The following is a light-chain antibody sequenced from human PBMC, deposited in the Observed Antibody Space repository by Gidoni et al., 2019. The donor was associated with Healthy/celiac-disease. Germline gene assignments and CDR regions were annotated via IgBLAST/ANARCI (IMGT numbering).Light chain of an antibody. CDR3: QQYNNWPPLT. Sequence: EIVMTQSPATLSVSPGESATLSCRASQCVSSNLAWYQQKPGQAPRPRIYGASTRATGIPARFSGSGSGTEFTLTISSLQSEDFAVYYCQQYNNWPPLTFGGGTKVEIK. CDR2: GAS. V-gene: IGKV3-15*01. CDR1: QCVSSN. J-gene: IGKJ4*01.